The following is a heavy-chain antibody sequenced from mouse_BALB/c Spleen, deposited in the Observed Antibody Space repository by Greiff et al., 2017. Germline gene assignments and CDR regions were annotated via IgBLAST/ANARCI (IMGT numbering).Heavy chain of an antibody. D-gene: IGHD2-4*01. J-gene: IGHJ3*01. CDR3: ARDSMITTWGAWFAY. Sequence: VKLVESGPGLVAPSQSLSITCTVSGFSLTSYGVHWVRQPPGKGLEWLGVIWAGGSTNYNSALMSRLSISKDNSKSQVFLKMNSLQTDDTAMYYCARDSMITTWGAWFAYWGQGTLVTVSA. V-gene: IGHV2-9*02. CDR2: IWAGGST. CDR1: GFSLTSYG.